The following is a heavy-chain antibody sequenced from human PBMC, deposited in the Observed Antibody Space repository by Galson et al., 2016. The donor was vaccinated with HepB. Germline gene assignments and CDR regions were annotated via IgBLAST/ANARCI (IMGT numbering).Heavy chain of an antibody. V-gene: IGHV3-11*06. D-gene: IGHD3-10*01. CDR2: ISNSGYYT. CDR1: GFTFNDYY. Sequence: SLRLSCAASGFTFNDYYMNWIRQAPGKGLEWVSYISNSGYYTTYADSVKGRFTISRDNAKNSLYLQMDSLRAEDTAVYYCAKAMIRGVVKSSLNDAFDIWGQGTLVTVSS. J-gene: IGHJ3*02. CDR3: AKAMIRGVVKSSLNDAFDI.